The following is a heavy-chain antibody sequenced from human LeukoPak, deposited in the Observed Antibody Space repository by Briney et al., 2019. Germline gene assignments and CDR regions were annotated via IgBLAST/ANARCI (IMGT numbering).Heavy chain of an antibody. D-gene: IGHD6-19*01. CDR1: GGSISSSNW. CDR3: GRRSPYSTGWSSYFDY. Sequence: PSGTLSLTCAVSGGSISSSNWWSWVRQPPGEGLEWIGEIYRSGTTNYKPSLKSRVTISLDKSRNHFSLKLTSVTAADSAVYYCGRRSPYSTGWSSYFDYWGQGALVTVSS. V-gene: IGHV4-4*02. J-gene: IGHJ4*02. CDR2: IYRSGTT.